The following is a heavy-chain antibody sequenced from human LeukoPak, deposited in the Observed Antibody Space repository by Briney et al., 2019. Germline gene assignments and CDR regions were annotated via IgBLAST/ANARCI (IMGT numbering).Heavy chain of an antibody. CDR2: IYYSGST. CDR3: ASVPYYYDSSGHFDY. J-gene: IGHJ4*02. D-gene: IGHD3-22*01. Sequence: SETLSLTCTVSGGSISSYYWSWIRQPPGKGLEWIGYIYYSGSTNYNPSLKSRVTISVDTSKNQFSLKLSSVTAADTAVYYCASVPYYYDSSGHFDYWGQGTLVTVSS. CDR1: GGSISSYY. V-gene: IGHV4-59*12.